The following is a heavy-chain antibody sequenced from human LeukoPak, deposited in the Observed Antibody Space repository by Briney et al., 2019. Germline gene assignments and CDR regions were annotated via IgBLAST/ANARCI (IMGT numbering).Heavy chain of an antibody. CDR3: AKDTYYYDSSGSDY. Sequence: PGGSLRLSCAASGFTFSSYAMSWVRQAPGKGLEWVSAISGSGGSTYYADSAKGRFTISRDNSRNTLYLQMNSLRAEDTAVYYCAKDTYYYDSSGSDYWGQGTLVTVSS. CDR1: GFTFSSYA. CDR2: ISGSGGST. V-gene: IGHV3-23*01. J-gene: IGHJ4*02. D-gene: IGHD3-22*01.